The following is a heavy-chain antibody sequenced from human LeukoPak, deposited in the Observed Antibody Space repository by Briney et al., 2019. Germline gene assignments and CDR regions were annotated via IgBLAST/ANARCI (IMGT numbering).Heavy chain of an antibody. CDR3: AKDGGVHYYGSGSYYNAPPLDY. V-gene: IGHV3-30*18. CDR1: GFTFSSYG. D-gene: IGHD3-10*01. J-gene: IGHJ4*02. Sequence: LGGSLRLSCAASGFTFSSYGMHWVRQAPGKGLEWVAVISYDGSNKYYADSVKGRFTISRDNSENTLYLQMNSLRAEDTAVYYCAKDGGVHYYGSGSYYNAPPLDYWGQGTLVTVSS. CDR2: ISYDGSNK.